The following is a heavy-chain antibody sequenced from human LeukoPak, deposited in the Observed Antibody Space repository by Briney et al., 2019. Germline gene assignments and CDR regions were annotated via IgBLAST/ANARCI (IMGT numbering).Heavy chain of an antibody. CDR1: GGSFISYY. D-gene: IGHD1-1*01. CDR2: MHYSGGT. V-gene: IGHV4-59*01. J-gene: IGHJ4*02. CDR3: ARVSRWNDWAFEE. Sequence: PESLSLTCSVAGGSFISYYWNWVRQPPGKVLEWVGYMHYSGGTNYNPSLKSRVTISVDTSNNQFSLKVSSVTAADTAIYYCARVSRWNDWAFEEWGQGTLVTVSS.